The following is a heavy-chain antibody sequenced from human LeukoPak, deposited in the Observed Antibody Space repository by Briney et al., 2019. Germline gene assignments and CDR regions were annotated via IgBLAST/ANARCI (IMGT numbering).Heavy chain of an antibody. V-gene: IGHV4-4*07. D-gene: IGHD2-2*01. Sequence: SETLSLTCTVSAGSLFRFYGRWIRQPAGKGLEWIGRIYTSGSTNYNPSLKSRVTISVDKSKNQFSLKLSSVTAADTAVYYCSSEKLGYCISTSCPHFDYWGQGTLVTVSS. CDR3: SSEKLGYCISTSCPHFDY. J-gene: IGHJ4*02. CDR1: AGSLFRFY. CDR2: IYTSGST.